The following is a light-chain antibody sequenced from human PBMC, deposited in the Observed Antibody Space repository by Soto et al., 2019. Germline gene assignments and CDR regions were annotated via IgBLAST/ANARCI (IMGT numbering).Light chain of an antibody. CDR3: SSYTSSSTLYG. J-gene: IGLJ1*01. CDR1: ISDICGYNY. CDR2: EVI. V-gene: IGLV2-14*01. Sequence: TPAASVCVSPRQSNTIPCAATISDICGYNYVSWYQQHPGKAPKVMIYEVINRPSGVSNRFYGSKSANKASLTISGLQAEDAADYYCSSYTSSSTLYGFGSGTKVTVL.